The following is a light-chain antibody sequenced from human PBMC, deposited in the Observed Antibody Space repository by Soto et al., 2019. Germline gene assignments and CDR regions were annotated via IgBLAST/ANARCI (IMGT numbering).Light chain of an antibody. Sequence: ETVLTQSPCTLSLSPGERATLSCRASQSVSNNYLAWYQQPPSQAPSLLISGASNRATGIPDRFSGSGSGTDFTLTISRLEPEDFAVYYCQQYGSSGTFGQGTKVDIK. CDR3: QQYGSSGT. J-gene: IGKJ1*01. CDR1: QSVSNNY. V-gene: IGKV3-20*01. CDR2: GAS.